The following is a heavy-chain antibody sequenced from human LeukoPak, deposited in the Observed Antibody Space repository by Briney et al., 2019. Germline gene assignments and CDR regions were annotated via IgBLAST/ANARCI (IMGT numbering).Heavy chain of an antibody. CDR1: GFTLSSYS. CDR2: ISSSSSYI. D-gene: IGHD4-17*01. CDR3: ARSDYGDLMNWFDP. V-gene: IGHV3-21*01. J-gene: IGHJ5*02. Sequence: GGSLRLSCAASGFTLSSYSMNWVRQAPGKGLEWVSSISSSSSYIYYADSVKGRFTISRDNAKNSLYLQMNSLRAEDTAVYYCARSDYGDLMNWFDPWGQGTLVTVSS.